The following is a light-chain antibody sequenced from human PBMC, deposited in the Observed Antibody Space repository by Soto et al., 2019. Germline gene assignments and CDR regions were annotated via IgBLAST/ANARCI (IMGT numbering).Light chain of an antibody. CDR2: GAS. J-gene: IGKJ1*01. CDR1: LSISTH. Sequence: ETVLTKKPSTQCVVPGESATLSCRASLSISTHLAWYEQKPGQAPRLLIYGASTRATGIPARFSGSGSGTEFTLAISSLQSEDFAVYYCHQYHLWPWTFGQGTKVDIK. CDR3: HQYHLWPWT. V-gene: IGKV3D-15*01.